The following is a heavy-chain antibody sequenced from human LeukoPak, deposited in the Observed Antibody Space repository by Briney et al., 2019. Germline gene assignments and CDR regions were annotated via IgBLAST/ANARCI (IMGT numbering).Heavy chain of an antibody. Sequence: GGSLRLSCAASGFTFSNYGMHWVRQAPGKGLEWVSVIYSIGSTFYADSVKGRFTISRDNSKNTLYLHMNSLRTEDTAVYYCARDRVYLGREDAFDIWGQGTMVTVSS. CDR3: ARDRVYLGREDAFDI. CDR1: GFTFSNYG. CDR2: IYSIGST. D-gene: IGHD7-27*01. V-gene: IGHV3-53*01. J-gene: IGHJ3*02.